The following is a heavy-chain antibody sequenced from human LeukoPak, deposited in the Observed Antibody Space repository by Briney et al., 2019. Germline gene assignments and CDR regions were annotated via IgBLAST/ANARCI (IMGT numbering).Heavy chain of an antibody. CDR1: GGSISSYY. CDR3: AREVGATDV. V-gene: IGHV3-7*01. D-gene: IGHD1-26*01. Sequence: ASETLSLTCTVSGGSISSYYWSWVRQAPGKGLEWVANIKQDESAKYYVDSVKGRFTISRDNAKNSLYLQMNSLRAEDTAVYYCAREVGATDVWGKGTTVTVSS. J-gene: IGHJ6*04. CDR2: IKQDESAK.